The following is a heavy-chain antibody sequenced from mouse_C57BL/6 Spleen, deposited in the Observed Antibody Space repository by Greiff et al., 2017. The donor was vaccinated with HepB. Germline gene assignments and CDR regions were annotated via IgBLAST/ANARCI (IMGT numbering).Heavy chain of an antibody. V-gene: IGHV3-6*01. Sequence: EVQLVESGPGLVKPSQSLSLTCSVTGYSITSGYYWNWIRQFPGNKLEWMGYISYDGSNNYNPSLKNRISITRDTSKNQFLLKLNSVTTEDTATYYCARYGNLYAMDYWGQGTSVTVSS. J-gene: IGHJ4*01. D-gene: IGHD2-1*01. CDR3: ARYGNLYAMDY. CDR1: GYSITSGYY. CDR2: ISYDGSN.